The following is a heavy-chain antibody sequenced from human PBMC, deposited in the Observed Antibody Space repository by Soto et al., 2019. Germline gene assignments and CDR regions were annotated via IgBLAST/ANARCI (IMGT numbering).Heavy chain of an antibody. J-gene: IGHJ4*02. CDR3: TRSIFGVLISYFDY. D-gene: IGHD3-3*01. CDR2: IRSKANNYAT. CDR1: GFTFSGSA. Sequence: GGSLRLSCAASGFTFSGSAMHWVRQASGKGLEWVGRIRSKANNYATSYAASVKGRFTISRDDSKNTAYLQMNSLKTEDTAVYYCTRSIFGVLISYFDYWGQGILVTVSS. V-gene: IGHV3-73*01.